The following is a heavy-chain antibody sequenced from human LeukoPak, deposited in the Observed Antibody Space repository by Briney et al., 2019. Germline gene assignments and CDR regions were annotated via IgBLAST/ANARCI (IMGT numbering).Heavy chain of an antibody. V-gene: IGHV3-64*01. J-gene: IGHJ4*02. D-gene: IGHD3-10*01. Sequence: PGGPLRLSCAASGFTFSSYAMHWVRQAPGKGLEYVSAISSNGGSTYYANSVKGRFTISRDNSKNTLYLQMGSLRAEDMAVYYCAKAPLPLLLWFGELSYFDYWGQGTLVTVSS. CDR3: AKAPLPLLLWFGELSYFDY. CDR1: GFTFSSYA. CDR2: ISSNGGST.